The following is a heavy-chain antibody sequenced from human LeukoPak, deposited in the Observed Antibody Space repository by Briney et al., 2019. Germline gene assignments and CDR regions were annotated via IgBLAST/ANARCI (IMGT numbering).Heavy chain of an antibody. CDR2: IYYSGST. Sequence: PSETLSLTCTVSGFSISSAYYWSWIRQPPGKGLEWIGYIYYSGSTNYNPSLKSRVTISVDTSKNQFSLKLSSVTAADTAVYYCARGFYYDSSGYPGLDYWGQGTLVTVSS. J-gene: IGHJ4*02. CDR1: GFSISSAYY. D-gene: IGHD3-22*01. V-gene: IGHV4-61*01. CDR3: ARGFYYDSSGYPGLDY.